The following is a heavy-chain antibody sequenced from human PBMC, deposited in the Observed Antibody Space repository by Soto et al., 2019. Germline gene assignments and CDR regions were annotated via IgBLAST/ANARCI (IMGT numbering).Heavy chain of an antibody. J-gene: IGHJ6*02. Sequence: SETLSLTCTVSGGSVSSDRYCWSWIRQPPGKGLEWIGFINYSGSTNYNPSLKSRVTISIDTSKNQFSLKLTSVTAADTAVYYCARDPPTDWGMDVWGQGTTVTVSS. V-gene: IGHV4-61*01. CDR3: ARDPPTDWGMDV. CDR1: GGSVSSDRYC. D-gene: IGHD3-9*01. CDR2: INYSGST.